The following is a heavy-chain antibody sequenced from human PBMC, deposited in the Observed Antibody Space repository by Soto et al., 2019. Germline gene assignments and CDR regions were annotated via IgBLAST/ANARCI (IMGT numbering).Heavy chain of an antibody. Sequence: GGSLSLSCVVSGFTFSSYWMNWVRQAPGKGLEWVANIKQDGSEKYYVDSAKGRFTISRDNAKNSLYLQMNSLSAEDTAIYYCATSRTFDYWGQGTLVTSPQ. CDR1: GFTFSSYW. CDR3: ATSRTFDY. D-gene: IGHD6-13*01. V-gene: IGHV3-7*01. CDR2: IKQDGSEK. J-gene: IGHJ4*02.